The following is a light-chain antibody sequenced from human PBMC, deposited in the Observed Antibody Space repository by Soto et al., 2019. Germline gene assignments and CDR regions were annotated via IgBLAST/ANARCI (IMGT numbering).Light chain of an antibody. Sequence: CHFPLSVSVGDRVTISCRASQSIGSWLAWYQQKPGRAPKLLIYRASILENGVPRRFSGSGSGTEFTLTISSLQPDDFATYFCQHYNSYPWTFGQGTKVDIK. J-gene: IGKJ1*01. CDR3: QHYNSYPWT. CDR1: QSIGSW. CDR2: RAS. V-gene: IGKV1-5*03.